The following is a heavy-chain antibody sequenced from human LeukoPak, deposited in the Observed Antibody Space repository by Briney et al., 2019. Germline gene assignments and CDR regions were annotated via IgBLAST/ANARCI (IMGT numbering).Heavy chain of an antibody. CDR2: IYYSGST. V-gene: IGHV4-30-4*08. Sequence: SETLSLTCTVSGGSISSGDYYWSWIRQPPGKGLEWIGYIYYSGSTYYNPSLKSRVTISVDTSKNQFSLKLSSVTAADTAVYYCARDPAYGGNPGFDYWGQGTLATVSS. J-gene: IGHJ4*02. CDR1: GGSISSGDYY. D-gene: IGHD4-23*01. CDR3: ARDPAYGGNPGFDY.